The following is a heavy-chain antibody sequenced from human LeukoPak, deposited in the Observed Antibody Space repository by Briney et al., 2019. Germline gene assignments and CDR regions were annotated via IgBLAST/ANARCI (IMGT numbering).Heavy chain of an antibody. J-gene: IGHJ4*02. D-gene: IGHD6-13*01. Sequence: GGSLRLSCAASGFTFSSYGMHWVRQAPGKGLEWVAVIWYDGSNKYYADSVKGRFTISRDNSKNTLYLQMNSLRAEDTAVYYYARSTYSSSWYYFDYWGQGTLVTVSS. CDR1: GFTFSSYG. CDR2: IWYDGSNK. CDR3: ARSTYSSSWYYFDY. V-gene: IGHV3-33*01.